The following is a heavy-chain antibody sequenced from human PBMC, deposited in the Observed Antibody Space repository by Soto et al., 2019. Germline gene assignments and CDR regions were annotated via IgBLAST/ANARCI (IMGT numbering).Heavy chain of an antibody. J-gene: IGHJ4*02. CDR3: ARDAFIAAAGTIDY. Sequence: EVQLVESGGGLVQPGGSLRLSCAASGFTFSSYSMNWVRQAPGKGLEWVSYISSSSSTIYYADSVKGRFTISRDNAKNSLYLQMNSLRAEDTAVYYCARDAFIAAAGTIDYWGQGTLVTVSS. CDR1: GFTFSSYS. V-gene: IGHV3-48*01. D-gene: IGHD6-13*01. CDR2: ISSSSSTI.